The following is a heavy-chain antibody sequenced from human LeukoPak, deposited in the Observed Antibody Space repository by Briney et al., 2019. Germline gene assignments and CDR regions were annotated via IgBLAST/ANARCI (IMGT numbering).Heavy chain of an antibody. Sequence: PGRSLRLSCAASGFTFSSYATHWVRQAPGKGLEWVAVISYDGSNKYYADSVKGRFTISRDNSKNTLYLQMNSLRAEDTAVYYCARASDLYFDYWGQGTLVTVSS. CDR2: ISYDGSNK. CDR3: ARASDLYFDY. J-gene: IGHJ4*02. V-gene: IGHV3-30-3*01. CDR1: GFTFSSYA.